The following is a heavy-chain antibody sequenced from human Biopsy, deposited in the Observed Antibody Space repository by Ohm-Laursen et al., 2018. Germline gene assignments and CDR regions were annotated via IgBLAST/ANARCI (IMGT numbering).Heavy chain of an antibody. V-gene: IGHV1-2*02. J-gene: IGHJ5*01. CDR2: IDPKSGGT. CDR3: ARELGDFWGGRQFDF. Sequence: ATVKISCKASAYSFGDHRIHWVRQAPGQGLEWMGWIDPKSGGTNYAQKFQGRVTMTRDTSISTTYMELRRLTSDDTAVFYCARELGDFWGGRQFDFWGQGTLVTVS. CDR1: AYSFGDHR. D-gene: IGHD3-3*01.